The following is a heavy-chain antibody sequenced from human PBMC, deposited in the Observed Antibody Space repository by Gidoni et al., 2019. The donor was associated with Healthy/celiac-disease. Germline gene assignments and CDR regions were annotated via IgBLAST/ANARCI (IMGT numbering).Heavy chain of an antibody. D-gene: IGHD4-17*01. Sequence: EVQLLESGGGLVQPGGSLRLSWSASGFTFRSYAMSWVRQAPGKGLEWGSAISGSGSSTDYADSVKGRFTISRDNSKNTLYLKMNSLRAEDTAVYYCAKDDYGDYLYYFDYWGQGTLVTVSS. CDR3: AKDDYGDYLYYFDY. CDR1: GFTFRSYA. CDR2: ISGSGSST. J-gene: IGHJ4*02. V-gene: IGHV3-23*01.